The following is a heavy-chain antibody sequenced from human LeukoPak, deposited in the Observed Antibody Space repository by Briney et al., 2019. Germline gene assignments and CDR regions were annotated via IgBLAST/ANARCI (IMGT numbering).Heavy chain of an antibody. CDR2: ISGSGGST. J-gene: IGHJ4*02. Sequence: PGGSLRLSCAASGFTFSSCAMSWVRQAPRKGLEWVSAISGSGGSTYYADSVKGRFTISRDNSKNTLYLQMNSLRAEDTAVYYCAKDNGIAAAGTGVFDYWGQGTLVTVSS. D-gene: IGHD6-13*01. CDR1: GFTFSSCA. V-gene: IGHV3-23*01. CDR3: AKDNGIAAAGTGVFDY.